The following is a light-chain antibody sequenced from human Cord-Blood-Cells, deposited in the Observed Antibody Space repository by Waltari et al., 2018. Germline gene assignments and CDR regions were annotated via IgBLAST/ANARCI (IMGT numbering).Light chain of an antibody. CDR2: EDS. V-gene: IGLV3-10*01. CDR1: ALPKKY. J-gene: IGLJ2*01. CDR3: YSTDSSGNHVV. Sequence: SYELTQPPSVSVSPGQTARITCSGDALPKKYAYWYQQKSGQAPVLVIYEDSKRPSGFPERFSCSSSGTMATLAISGAQVEDEADYYGYSTDSSGNHVVFGGGTKLTVL.